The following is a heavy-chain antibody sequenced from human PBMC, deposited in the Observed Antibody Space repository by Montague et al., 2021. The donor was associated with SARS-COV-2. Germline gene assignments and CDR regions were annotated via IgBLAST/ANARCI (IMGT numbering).Heavy chain of an antibody. J-gene: IGHJ6*02. Sequence: VKPTQTLTLTCTFSGFSLSTSGMCVSWIRQPPGKVLEWLARIDWDDDKYYSTSLKTRLTISKDTSKNQVVLTMTNMDPVDTATYYCARTYYDILTGRDYGMDVWGQGTTVTVSS. V-gene: IGHV2-70*11. CDR3: ARTYYDILTGRDYGMDV. CDR2: IDWDDDK. CDR1: GFSLSTSGMC. D-gene: IGHD3-9*01.